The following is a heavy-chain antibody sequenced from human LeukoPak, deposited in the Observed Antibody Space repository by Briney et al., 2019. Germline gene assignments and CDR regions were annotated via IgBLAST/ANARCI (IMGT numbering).Heavy chain of an antibody. Sequence: ASETLSLTCTVSGGSISSGSYYWSWIRQPAGKGLEWIGRIYTSGSTNYNPSLKSRVTISVDTSKNQFSLKLSSVTAADTAVYYCARDSSIWRQETLLTVSS. CDR1: GGSISSGSYY. J-gene: IGHJ4*02. CDR2: IYTSGST. V-gene: IGHV4-61*02. D-gene: IGHD6-6*01. CDR3: ARDSSI.